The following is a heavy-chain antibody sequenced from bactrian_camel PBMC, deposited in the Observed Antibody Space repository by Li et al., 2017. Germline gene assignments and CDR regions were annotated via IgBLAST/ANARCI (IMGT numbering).Heavy chain of an antibody. Sequence: VQLVVSGGGSVQTGGSLRLSCTASGLTSSHYRMAWFRQLPGKDREGLAVLWIGGATTVYADSVKGRFTISQDGAKSTLYLQMNSLEPEDTAMYYCAAAPKYGYCREPYFRYWGQGTQVTVSS. D-gene: IGHD2*01. CDR2: LWIGGATT. V-gene: IGHV3S31*01. CDR1: GLTSSHYR. J-gene: IGHJ6*01. CDR3: AAAPKYGYCREPYFRY.